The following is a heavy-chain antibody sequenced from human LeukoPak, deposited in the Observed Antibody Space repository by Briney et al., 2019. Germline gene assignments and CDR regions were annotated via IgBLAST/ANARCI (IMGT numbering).Heavy chain of an antibody. CDR3: AREGYGGTSDAFDI. D-gene: IGHD4-23*01. J-gene: IGHJ3*02. CDR1: GFTFSTYE. V-gene: IGHV3-48*03. CDR2: ISRSGSI. Sequence: GGSLRLSCATSGFTFSTYEMDWVRQAPGKGLEWVSYISRSGSIYYTDAVKGRFTSSRDNAKNSLYLQMNSLRAEDTAIYYRAREGYGGTSDAFDIWGQGTMVTVSS.